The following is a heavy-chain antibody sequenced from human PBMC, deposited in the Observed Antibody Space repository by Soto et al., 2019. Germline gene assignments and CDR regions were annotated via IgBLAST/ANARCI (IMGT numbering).Heavy chain of an antibody. V-gene: IGHV3-33*01. J-gene: IGHJ4*02. CDR1: GFTFSSYG. Sequence: PGGSLRLSCAASGFTFSSYGMHWVRQAPGKGLEWMAVIWYDGSNKYYADSVKGRFTISRDNSKNTLYLQMNSRRAEDTAVYYCARDQHHYFDYWGQGTLV. CDR2: IWYDGSNK. CDR3: ARDQHHYFDY.